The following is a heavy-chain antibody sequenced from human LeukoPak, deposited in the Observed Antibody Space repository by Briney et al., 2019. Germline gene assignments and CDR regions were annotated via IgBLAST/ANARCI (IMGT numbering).Heavy chain of an antibody. CDR3: AREDSSYYYDSSGYYPTPNFDY. D-gene: IGHD3-22*01. CDR1: GDSVCSNSAA. CDR2: TYYRSKWYN. J-gene: IGHJ4*02. V-gene: IGHV6-1*01. Sequence: SQTLSLTCAISGDSVCSNSAAWNWIRQAPSRGLEWPGRTYYRSKWYNDYAVSGKSRITINPDTSKNQFSLQLNSVTPEDTAVYYCAREDSSYYYDSSGYYPTPNFDYWGQGTLVTVSS.